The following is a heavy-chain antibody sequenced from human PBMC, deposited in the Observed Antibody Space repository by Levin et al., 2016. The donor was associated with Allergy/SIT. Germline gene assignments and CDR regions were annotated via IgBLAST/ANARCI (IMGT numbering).Heavy chain of an antibody. J-gene: IGHJ4*02. D-gene: IGHD2-2*01. CDR3: ARMLVVVPAACFDY. CDR2: IFSNDEK. V-gene: IGHV2-26*01. Sequence: WIRQPPGKALEWLAHIFSNDEKSYSTSLKSRLTISKDTSKSQVVLTMTNMDPVDTATYYCARMLVVVPAACFDYWGQGTLVTVSS.